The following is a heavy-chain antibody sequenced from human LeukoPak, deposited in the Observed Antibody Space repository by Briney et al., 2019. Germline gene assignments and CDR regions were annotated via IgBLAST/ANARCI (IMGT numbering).Heavy chain of an antibody. CDR3: ARREAVAGSFDY. CDR1: GYTFRNYW. Sequence: RGESLKISCKGSGYTFRNYWIAWVRQMPGKGLEWMGIIYPGDSDTRYSPSFQGQVTISADKSISTAYLQWSSLKASDTAMYYCARREAVAGSFDYWGQGTLVTVSS. CDR2: IYPGDSDT. J-gene: IGHJ4*02. V-gene: IGHV5-51*01. D-gene: IGHD6-19*01.